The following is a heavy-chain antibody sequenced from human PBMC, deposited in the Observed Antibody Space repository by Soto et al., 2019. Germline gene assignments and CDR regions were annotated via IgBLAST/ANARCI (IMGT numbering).Heavy chain of an antibody. J-gene: IGHJ4*02. Sequence: EVQLVESGGGLVKPGGSLRLSCAASGFTFSSYSMNWVRQAPGKGLEWVSSISSSSSYIYYEDSVKGRFTISRDNAKNSLYLQMNSLRAEDTAVYYCARGHCSGGSCYSGYFDYWGQGTLVTVSS. CDR1: GFTFSSYS. CDR2: ISSSSSYI. D-gene: IGHD2-15*01. V-gene: IGHV3-21*01. CDR3: ARGHCSGGSCYSGYFDY.